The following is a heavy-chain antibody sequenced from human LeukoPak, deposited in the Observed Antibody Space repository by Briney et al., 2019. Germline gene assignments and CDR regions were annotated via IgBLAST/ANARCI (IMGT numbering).Heavy chain of an antibody. CDR2: IYYSGST. Sequence: SETLSLTCTVSGGSISSYYWSWIRQPPRKGLEWIGYIYYSGSTNYNPSPKSRVTISVDTSKNQFSLKLSSVTAADTAVYYCARDKEEYQLLYWFDPWGQGTLVTVSS. CDR1: GGSISSYY. J-gene: IGHJ5*02. D-gene: IGHD2-2*01. V-gene: IGHV4-59*01. CDR3: ARDKEEYQLLYWFDP.